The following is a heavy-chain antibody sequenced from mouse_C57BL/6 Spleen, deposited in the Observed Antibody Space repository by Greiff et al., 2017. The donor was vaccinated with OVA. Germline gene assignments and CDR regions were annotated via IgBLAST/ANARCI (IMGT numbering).Heavy chain of an antibody. D-gene: IGHD2-3*01. CDR3: ARYDNSLAY. CDR2: IDPSDSYT. CDR1: GYTFTSYW. J-gene: IGHJ3*01. Sequence: QVQLQQPGAELVKPGASVKLSCKASGYTFTSYWMQWVKQRPGQGLEWIGEIDPSDSYTNYHRKFKGKATLTVDKSSSTAYMQLSSLTSEDAAVYYCARYDNSLAYWGQGTLVTVSA. V-gene: IGHV1-50*01.